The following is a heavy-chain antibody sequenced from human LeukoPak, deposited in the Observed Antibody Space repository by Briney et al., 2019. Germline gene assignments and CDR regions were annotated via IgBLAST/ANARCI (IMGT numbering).Heavy chain of an antibody. J-gene: IGHJ3*02. D-gene: IGHD6-13*01. CDR1: GFTFSSFW. V-gene: IGHV3-7*01. CDR3: ARLYSSSWVDAFDI. Sequence: GGSLRLSCAASGFTFSSFWMSWVRQAPGKGLECVANIKLDGSEEYYVDSVKGRFTISRDNAKNSLFLQMNSLRAEDAAVYYCARLYSSSWVDAFDIWGQGTMVTVSS. CDR2: IKLDGSEE.